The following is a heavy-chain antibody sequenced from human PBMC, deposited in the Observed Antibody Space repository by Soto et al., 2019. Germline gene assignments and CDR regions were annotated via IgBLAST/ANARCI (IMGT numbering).Heavy chain of an antibody. J-gene: IGHJ5*02. D-gene: IGHD6-6*01. CDR1: GYTFTSYG. CDR2: SSGYNGDI. Sequence: QVQLVQSGAEVKKPGASVKVSCKASGYTFTSYGITWVRQAPGQGLEWMGWSSGYNGDIKYAQKFQGRVTMTADTSTSTAYMELRSLRSDVTVIYFCARDGHLISARNWFDPWGQGTLVTVSS. V-gene: IGHV1-18*01. CDR3: ARDGHLISARNWFDP.